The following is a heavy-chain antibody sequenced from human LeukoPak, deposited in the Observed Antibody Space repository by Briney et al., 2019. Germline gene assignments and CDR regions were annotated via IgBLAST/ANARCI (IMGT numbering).Heavy chain of an antibody. V-gene: IGHV3-30*02. J-gene: IGHJ6*02. D-gene: IGHD1-26*01. CDR1: GFTFSSYG. CDR2: XXXXXXXX. CDR3: AKDYGLMGELPTRYYYYGMDV. Sequence: GGSLRLSCAASGFTFSSYGMHWVRQAPGKGLXXXXXXXXXXXXXYYADSVKGRFTISRDNSKNTLYLQMNSLRAEDTAVYYCAKDYGLMGELPTRYYYYGMDVWGQGTTVTVSS.